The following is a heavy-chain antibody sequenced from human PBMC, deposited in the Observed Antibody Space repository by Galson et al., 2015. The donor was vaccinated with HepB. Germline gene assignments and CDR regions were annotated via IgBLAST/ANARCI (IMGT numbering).Heavy chain of an antibody. CDR1: GFTFSSYS. D-gene: IGHD2-15*01. Sequence: SLRLSCAASGFTFSSYSMNWVRQAPGKGLEWVSSISSSSSYIYYADSVKGRFTISRDNAKNSLYLQMNSLRAEDTAVYYCAREGVYCSGGSCPTVDAFDIWGQGTMFTVSS. V-gene: IGHV3-21*01. J-gene: IGHJ3*02. CDR2: ISSSSSYI. CDR3: AREGVYCSGGSCPTVDAFDI.